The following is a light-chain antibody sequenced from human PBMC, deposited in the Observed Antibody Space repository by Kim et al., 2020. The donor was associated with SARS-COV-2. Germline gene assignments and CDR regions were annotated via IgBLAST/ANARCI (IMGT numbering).Light chain of an antibody. CDR1: QSITTY. CDR2: AAS. V-gene: IGKV1-39*01. CDR3: QQSYSTPIT. Sequence: DIQMTQSPSSLSASVGDRVTITCRAGQSITTYLNWYQQKPGKAPNLLIYAASSLQSGVPSRFSGSGSGTDFTLTITSLQPEDFATYYCQQSYSTPITFGQGTRLEIK. J-gene: IGKJ5*01.